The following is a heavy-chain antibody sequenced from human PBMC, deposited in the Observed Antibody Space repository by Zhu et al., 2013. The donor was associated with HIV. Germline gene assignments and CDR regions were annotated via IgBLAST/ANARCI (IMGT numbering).Heavy chain of an antibody. J-gene: IGHJ6*02. V-gene: IGHV1-69*12. CDR1: GGTFSSYA. Sequence: QVQLVQSGAEVKKPGSSVNVSCKASGGTFSSYAISWVRQAPGQGLEWMGGIIPIFGTTNYAQKFQGRVTITADESTSTAYMELSSLRSDDTAVYNWARGGFNFHVNTYGMDVWGQGTTVTVSS. CDR2: IIPIFGTT. CDR3: ARGGFNFHVNTYGMDV. D-gene: IGHD3-10*01.